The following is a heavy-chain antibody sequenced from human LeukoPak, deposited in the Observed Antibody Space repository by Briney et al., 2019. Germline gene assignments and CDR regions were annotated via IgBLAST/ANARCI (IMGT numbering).Heavy chain of an antibody. CDR2: IYYSGSA. J-gene: IGHJ2*01. CDR1: GGSISSYY. V-gene: IGHV4-59*08. Sequence: MPSETLSLTCTVSGGSISSYYWSWIRQPPGKGLGWIGYIYYSGSANYNPSLKSRVTISVDTSKNQFSLKLSSVTAADTAVYYCARSGPVGATWYFDLWGRGTLVTVSS. CDR3: ARSGPVGATWYFDL. D-gene: IGHD1-26*01.